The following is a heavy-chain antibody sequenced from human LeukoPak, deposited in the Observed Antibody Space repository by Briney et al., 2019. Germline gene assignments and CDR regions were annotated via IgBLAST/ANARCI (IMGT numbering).Heavy chain of an antibody. J-gene: IGHJ3*02. D-gene: IGHD3-9*01. CDR2: INSDGSST. CDR3: ARDQGYYDILTGYSAAAFDI. CDR1: GFTFSSYW. V-gene: IGHV3-74*01. Sequence: PGGSLRLSCAASGFTFSSYWRHWVRQAPGKGLVWVSRINSDGSSTSYADSVKGRFTISRDNAKNTLYLQMNSLRAEDTAVYYCARDQGYYDILTGYSAAAFDIWGQGTMVTVSS.